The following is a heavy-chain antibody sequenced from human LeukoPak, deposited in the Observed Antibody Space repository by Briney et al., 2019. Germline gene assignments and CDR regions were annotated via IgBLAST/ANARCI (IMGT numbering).Heavy chain of an antibody. J-gene: IGHJ3*01. Sequence: GGSLRLSCEASGFTFSAYWMSWVRQAPGKGLEWLANIKQGGSDKHYVDSVKGRFTISRDNAKNSLYLQMNSLRAEDTAVYYCTKDRFDYDSSGYPYDVWGQGTMVTVSS. D-gene: IGHD3-22*01. V-gene: IGHV3-7*01. CDR1: GFTFSAYW. CDR3: TKDRFDYDSSGYPYDV. CDR2: IKQGGSDK.